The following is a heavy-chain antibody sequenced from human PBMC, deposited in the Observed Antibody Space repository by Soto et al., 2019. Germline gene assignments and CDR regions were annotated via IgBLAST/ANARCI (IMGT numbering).Heavy chain of an antibody. J-gene: IGHJ4*02. D-gene: IGHD4-4*01. Sequence: GESLKISCKGSGYSFTSYWIGWVRQMPGKGLEWLGIIYPGDSHTRYSPSFQGQVTISADKSISTAYLQWSSLKASDTAMYYCASLTIRAGDYYFAYWGQGTLVPVSS. V-gene: IGHV5-51*01. CDR3: ASLTIRAGDYYFAY. CDR2: IYPGDSHT. CDR1: GYSFTSYW.